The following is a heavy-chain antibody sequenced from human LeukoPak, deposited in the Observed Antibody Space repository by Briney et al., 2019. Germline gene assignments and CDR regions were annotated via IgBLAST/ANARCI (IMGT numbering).Heavy chain of an antibody. CDR2: IYYSRST. J-gene: IGHJ4*02. Sequence: SETLSLTCSVSGGSISSSSYSWGWRRQPPVKGLEWLGSIYYSRSTYYNPSLKSRVTISVDTSKNQFSLKLSSVTAADTAVYYCARRVNSGAAAGDYFDYWGQGTLVTVSS. CDR3: ARRVNSGAAAGDYFDY. D-gene: IGHD6-13*01. CDR1: GGSISSSSYS. V-gene: IGHV4-39*07.